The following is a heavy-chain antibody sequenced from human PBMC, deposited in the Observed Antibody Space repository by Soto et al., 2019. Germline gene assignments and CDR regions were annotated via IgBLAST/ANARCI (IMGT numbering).Heavy chain of an antibody. CDR3: AKDAAPYYDILTGSAPFDY. D-gene: IGHD3-9*01. CDR2: ILYDGSNK. V-gene: IGHV3-30*18. Sequence: PGGSLRLSCAASGFRFSNYGMHWVRQAPGKGLEWVAVILYDGSNKYYADSVNGRFTISRDNSKNTLYLQMNSLRAEDTTVYYCAKDAAPYYDILTGSAPFDYWGQGTLVTVSS. J-gene: IGHJ4*02. CDR1: GFRFSNYG.